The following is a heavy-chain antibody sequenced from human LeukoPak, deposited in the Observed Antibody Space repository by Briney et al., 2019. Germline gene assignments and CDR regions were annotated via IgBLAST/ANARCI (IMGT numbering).Heavy chain of an antibody. D-gene: IGHD3-22*01. Sequence: SQTLSLTCTVSGGSISSGDYYWSWIRQPPGKGLEWIGEINHSGSTNYNPSLKSRVTISVDTSKNQFSLKLSSVTAADTAVYYCARGPSTYYYDSSGYYDYWGQGTLVTVSS. CDR3: ARGPSTYYYDSSGYYDY. CDR2: INHSGST. CDR1: GGSISSGDYY. V-gene: IGHV4-30-4*08. J-gene: IGHJ4*02.